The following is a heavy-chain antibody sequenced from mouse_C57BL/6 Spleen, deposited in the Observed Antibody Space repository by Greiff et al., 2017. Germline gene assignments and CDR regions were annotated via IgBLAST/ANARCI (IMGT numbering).Heavy chain of an antibody. CDR2: ISSGSSTI. Sequence: EVQRVESGGGLVKPGGSLKLSCAASGFTFSDYGMHWVRPAPEKGLEWVAYISSGSSTIYYADTVKGRFTISSDNAKNTLFLQMTSLSSENTAMYYCALGIFYFDYWGKGTTLTVSS. J-gene: IGHJ2*01. V-gene: IGHV5-17*01. D-gene: IGHD1-1*02. CDR3: ALGIFYFDY. CDR1: GFTFSDYG.